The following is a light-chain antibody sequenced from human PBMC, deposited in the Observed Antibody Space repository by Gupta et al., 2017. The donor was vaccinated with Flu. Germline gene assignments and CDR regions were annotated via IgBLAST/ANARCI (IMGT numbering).Light chain of an antibody. V-gene: IGLV2-14*01. CDR2: EVY. Sequence: QSALTQPASVSGSPGQSITISCTGTSSDVGDYDYVSWSQQYPGRAPKLMISEVYDRPSGVSDRFSGSKPGNTASLTISGVRDEDEADYYGVSYTSNRTLHGLFGGGTRLTVL. CDR3: VSYTSNRTLHGL. CDR1: SSDVGDYDY. J-gene: IGLJ2*01.